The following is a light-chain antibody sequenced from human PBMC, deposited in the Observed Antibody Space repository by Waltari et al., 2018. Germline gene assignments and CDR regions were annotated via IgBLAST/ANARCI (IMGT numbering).Light chain of an antibody. CDR3: QQYYDWRRVT. V-gene: IGKV3D-15*01. Sequence: EIVMTQSPATLSVSPGERATLSCRAGQSVSGNLAWYQQKPGQAPRLLIYGASTRATGIPARFSGSASGTEFTLTISSLQSEDSAVYYCQQYYDWRRVTFGQGTRLEIK. CDR1: QSVSGN. CDR2: GAS. J-gene: IGKJ5*01.